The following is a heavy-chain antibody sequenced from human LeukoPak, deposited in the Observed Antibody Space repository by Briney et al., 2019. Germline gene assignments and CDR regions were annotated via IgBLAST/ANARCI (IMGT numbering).Heavy chain of an antibody. CDR3: ARAGRYSYGYPWADY. D-gene: IGHD5-18*01. Sequence: GGSLGLSCAASGFTFSDYYMSWIRQAPGKGLEWVSYISSSGSTIYYADSVKGRFTISRDNAKNSLYLQMNSLRAEDTAVYYCARAGRYSYGYPWADYWGQGTLVTVSS. CDR1: GFTFSDYY. CDR2: ISSSGSTI. V-gene: IGHV3-11*01. J-gene: IGHJ4*02.